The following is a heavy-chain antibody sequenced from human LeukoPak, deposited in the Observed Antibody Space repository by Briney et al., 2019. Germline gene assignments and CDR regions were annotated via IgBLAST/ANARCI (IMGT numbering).Heavy chain of an antibody. CDR2: ISGSGGST. V-gene: IGHV3-23*01. CDR3: AKGGRYCSSTSCRYYYYYMDV. J-gene: IGHJ6*03. Sequence: PGGSLRLSCTASGFTFINYSMNWVRQAPGKGLEWVSAISGSGGSTYYADSVKGRFTISRDNSKNTLYLQMNSLRAEDTAVYYCAKGGRYCSSTSCRYYYYYMDVWGKGTTVTISS. D-gene: IGHD2-2*01. CDR1: GFTFINYS.